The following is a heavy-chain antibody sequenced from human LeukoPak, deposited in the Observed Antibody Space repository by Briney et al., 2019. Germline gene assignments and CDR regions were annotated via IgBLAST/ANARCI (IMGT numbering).Heavy chain of an antibody. CDR2: ISSSTRRI. Sequence: PGGSLRLSCAASGFNFSSYSLNWVRQAPGKGLEWVSYISSSTRRIYYADSVKGRFTISRDNAKNSLYLQMNSLRDEDTAVYYCARGYNYGPPNGMDVWGQGTTVTVSS. D-gene: IGHD1-1*01. J-gene: IGHJ6*02. V-gene: IGHV3-48*02. CDR3: ARGYNYGPPNGMDV. CDR1: GFNFSSYS.